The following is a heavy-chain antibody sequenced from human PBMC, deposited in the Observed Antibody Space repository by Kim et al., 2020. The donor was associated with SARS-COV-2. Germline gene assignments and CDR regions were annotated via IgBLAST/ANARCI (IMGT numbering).Heavy chain of an antibody. V-gene: IGHV1-46*01. J-gene: IGHJ4*02. CDR1: GYTFTSYY. CDR3: ARDAFKGSYWGYFDY. CDR2: INPSGGST. Sequence: ASVKVSCKASGYTFTSYYMHWVRQAPGQGLEWMGIINPSGGSTSYAQKFQGRVTMTRDTSTSTVYMELSSLRSEDTAVYYCARDAFKGSYWGYFDYWGQGTLVTVSS. D-gene: IGHD1-26*01.